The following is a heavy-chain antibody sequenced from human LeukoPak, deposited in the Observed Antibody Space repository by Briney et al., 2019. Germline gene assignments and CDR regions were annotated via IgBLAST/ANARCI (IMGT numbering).Heavy chain of an antibody. D-gene: IGHD3-10*01. Sequence: SETLSLTCTISGGSITSYYWSWIRQPAGKELEWVGRLYPSGSTNYNPSLKSRVTMSVDTSKNHFSLRLSSVTAADTAVYYCARSPYYYGTLPRDYFDYWGQGTLVTVSS. J-gene: IGHJ4*02. CDR2: LYPSGST. V-gene: IGHV4-4*07. CDR3: ARSPYYYGTLPRDYFDY. CDR1: GGSITSYY.